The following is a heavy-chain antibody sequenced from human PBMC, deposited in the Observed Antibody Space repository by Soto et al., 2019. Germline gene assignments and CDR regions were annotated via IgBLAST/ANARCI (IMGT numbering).Heavy chain of an antibody. CDR3: ARLTPGYSSGWFIDY. Sequence: ASETLSLTCTVSGGSISSGDYYWSWIRQPPGKGLEWIGYIYYSGSTYYNPSLKSRVTISVDTSKNQFSLKLSSVTAADTAVYYCARLTPGYSSGWFIDYWGRGTLVTVSS. CDR1: GGSISSGDYY. V-gene: IGHV4-30-4*01. CDR2: IYYSGST. J-gene: IGHJ4*02. D-gene: IGHD6-19*01.